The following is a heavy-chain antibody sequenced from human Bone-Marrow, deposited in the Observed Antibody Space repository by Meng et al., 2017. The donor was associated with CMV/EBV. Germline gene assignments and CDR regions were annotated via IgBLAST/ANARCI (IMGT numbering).Heavy chain of an antibody. D-gene: IGHD5-24*01. CDR3: ASLPIDNRDGYNHFDY. J-gene: IGHJ4*02. CDR1: GGSVSSGSYY. V-gene: IGHV4-39*01. CDR2: IYFSGST. Sequence: SETLSLTCTVSGGSVSSGSYYWSWIRQPPGKGLEWIGNIYFSGSTYYNPSLKSRVTISVDTSKNQFSLKLSSVTAADTAVYYCASLPIDNRDGYNHFDYWGQGTLVTVSS.